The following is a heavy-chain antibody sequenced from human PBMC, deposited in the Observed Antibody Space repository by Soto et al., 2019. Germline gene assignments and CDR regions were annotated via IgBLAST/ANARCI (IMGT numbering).Heavy chain of an antibody. Sequence: QVQLQQRGAGLLKPSETLALTCGVYRGSFSGFYWTWIRQTPGKGLEWMGEINHSGSTNYNPSFKNRVNISVDRSTNYFSLKMTSVTAADAAVYYCAGGRGYVYGNNFYGMDVWGQGTTVTVSS. D-gene: IGHD5-18*01. CDR3: AGGRGYVYGNNFYGMDV. CDR2: INHSGST. CDR1: RGSFSGFY. V-gene: IGHV4-34*01. J-gene: IGHJ6*02.